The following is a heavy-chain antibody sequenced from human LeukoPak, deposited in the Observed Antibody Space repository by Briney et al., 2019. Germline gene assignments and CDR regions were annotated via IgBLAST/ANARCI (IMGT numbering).Heavy chain of an antibody. V-gene: IGHV3-21*01. Sequence: PGRSLRPSCAASGFTFSSYSMNWVRQAPGKGLEWVSSISSSSSYIYYADSVKGRFTISRDNAKNSLYLQMNSLRAEDTAVYYCARTYIVATIRAFDIWGQGTMVTVSS. J-gene: IGHJ3*02. CDR3: ARTYIVATIRAFDI. CDR1: GFTFSSYS. D-gene: IGHD5-12*01. CDR2: ISSSSSYI.